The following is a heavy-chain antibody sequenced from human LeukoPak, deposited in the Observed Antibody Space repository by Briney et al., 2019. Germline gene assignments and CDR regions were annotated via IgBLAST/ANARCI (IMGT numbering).Heavy chain of an antibody. D-gene: IGHD1-20*01. CDR3: ARDFNWNLDY. CDR1: GFTFSSYW. J-gene: IGHJ4*02. Sequence: QPGGSLRLSCAASGFTFSSYWMSWVRQAPGKGLEWVASVKQDGSEKYSVDSVRDRFAISRDNAKNSLYLQMNSLRAEDTAVYYCARDFNWNLDYWGQGTLVTVSS. CDR2: VKQDGSEK. V-gene: IGHV3-7*01.